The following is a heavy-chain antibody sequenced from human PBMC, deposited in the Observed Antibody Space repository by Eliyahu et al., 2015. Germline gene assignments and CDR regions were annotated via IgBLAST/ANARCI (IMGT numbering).Heavy chain of an antibody. V-gene: IGHV5-51*01. J-gene: IGHJ2*01. D-gene: IGHD6-13*01. CDR3: ARHGKAGPGTRRPPWYFDL. CDR1: GYSFTSYW. CDR2: LYPGDXDT. Sequence: EVQLVQSGAEVKKPGESLKXSCKGSGYSFTSYWIGWVRQMPGKGLEWRGMLYPGDXDTRYSPSFQGQVTISAXKSISTXYLQWSSLKASDTAMYYCARHGKAGPGTRRPPWYFDLWGRGTLVTVSS.